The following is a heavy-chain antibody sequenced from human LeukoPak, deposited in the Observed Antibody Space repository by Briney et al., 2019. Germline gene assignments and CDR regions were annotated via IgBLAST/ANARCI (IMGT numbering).Heavy chain of an antibody. CDR3: TTDPITMIVVVDESSYAADSPGGGY. V-gene: IGHV3-15*01. Sequence: PGGSLRLSCAASGFTFSSYAMHWVRQAPGKGLEWVGRIKSKTDGGTTDYAAPVKGRFTISRDDSKNTLYLQMNSLKTEDTAVYYCTTDPITMIVVVDESSYAADSPGGGYWGQGTLVTVSS. CDR1: GFTFSSYA. D-gene: IGHD3-22*01. CDR2: IKSKTDGGTT. J-gene: IGHJ4*02.